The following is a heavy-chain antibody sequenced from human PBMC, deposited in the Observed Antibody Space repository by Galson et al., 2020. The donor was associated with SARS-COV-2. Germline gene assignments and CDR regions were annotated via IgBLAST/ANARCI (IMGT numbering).Heavy chain of an antibody. CDR2: ISSSSSTI. V-gene: IGHV3-48*01. Sequence: GGSLRLSCAASGFTFSSYSMNWVRQAPGKGLEWVSYISSSSSTIYYADSVKGRFTISRDNAKNSLYLQMNSLRAEDTGVYYCASLTSPVTTLFGYYYYYVMDVWGQGTTVTVSS. D-gene: IGHD4-17*01. J-gene: IGHJ6*02. CDR3: ASLTSPVTTLFGYYYYYVMDV. CDR1: GFTFSSYS.